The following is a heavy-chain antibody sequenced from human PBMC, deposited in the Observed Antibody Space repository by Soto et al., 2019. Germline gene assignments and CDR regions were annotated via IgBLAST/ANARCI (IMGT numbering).Heavy chain of an antibody. CDR3: ARDVPRYSSSPNYGMDV. Sequence: LRTSCAAPRVSFSRYSMTCVPQAPGKGLEWVSSISSSSSYIYFADSVKGRFTISRDNAENSLYLQMNSLRAEDTAVYYGARDVPRYSSSPNYGMDVWGQGT. V-gene: IGHV3-21*01. CDR2: ISSSSSYI. J-gene: IGHJ6*02. CDR1: RVSFSRYS. D-gene: IGHD6-13*01.